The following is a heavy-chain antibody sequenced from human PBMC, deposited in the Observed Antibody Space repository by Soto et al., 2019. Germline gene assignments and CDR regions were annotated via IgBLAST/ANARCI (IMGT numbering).Heavy chain of an antibody. CDR3: ARPTPSSERPSGSDWFDP. CDR2: INHSGST. V-gene: IGHV4-34*01. Sequence: SETLSLTCAVYGGSFSGYYWSWIRQPPGKGLEWIGEINHSGSTNYNPSLKSRVTISVDTSTNQFSLKLSSVTAADTAVYYWARPTPSSERPSGSDWFDPWGQGTLVTVSS. J-gene: IGHJ5*02. CDR1: GGSFSGYY. D-gene: IGHD1-26*01.